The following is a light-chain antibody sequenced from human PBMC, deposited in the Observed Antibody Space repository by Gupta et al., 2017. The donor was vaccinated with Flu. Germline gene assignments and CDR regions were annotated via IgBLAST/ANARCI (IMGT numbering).Light chain of an antibody. V-gene: IGLV1-40*01. CDR2: GNT. CDR3: QYYDISLSGV. J-gene: IGLJ3*02. CDR1: SSNIGAGND. Sequence: QSVLTQPPSVSGAPGQWVTISCAGSSSNIGAGNDVYWYQQPPGRAPKLLRGGNTNRPSGVPDRGAASKSATSALLDITGLQPEDEAYEYCQYYDISLSGVFGGGTKLTVL.